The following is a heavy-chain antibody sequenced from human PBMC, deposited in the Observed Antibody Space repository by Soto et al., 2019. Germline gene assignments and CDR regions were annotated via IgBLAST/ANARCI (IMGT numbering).Heavy chain of an antibody. CDR2: IDNAGTDS. D-gene: IGHD3-10*01. CDR3: ARGWFGPDV. Sequence: EMQLVESGGGLVQHGGSLRLSCAASGFTISGRSMHWVRQAPGKGLVWVSGIDNAGTDSTYADSVKGRFTSSRDNAKNMLYLQMNSLRVEDTAVYYCARGWFGPDVWGKGTTVTVSS. CDR1: GFTISGRS. V-gene: IGHV3-74*01. J-gene: IGHJ6*04.